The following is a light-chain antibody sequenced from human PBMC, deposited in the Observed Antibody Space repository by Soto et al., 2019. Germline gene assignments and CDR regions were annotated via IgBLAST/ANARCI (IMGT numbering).Light chain of an antibody. CDR3: AAGDDSRNGL. J-gene: IGLJ1*01. CDR2: SNN. CDR1: RSNIGTKT. V-gene: IGLV1-44*01. Sequence: QSVLTQPPSASGTPGQTVTISCSGSRSNIGTKTVNWYQQFPGTAPKLLIYSNNQRPSGVPDRFSGSKSGTSASLAISGLHFEDEAVYYCAAGDDSRNGLFGSGTKVTVL.